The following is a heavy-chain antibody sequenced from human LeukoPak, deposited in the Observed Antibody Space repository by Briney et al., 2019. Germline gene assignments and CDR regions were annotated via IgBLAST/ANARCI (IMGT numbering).Heavy chain of an antibody. J-gene: IGHJ4*02. CDR3: AISHGYYFDY. CDR1: GFTFSSYA. Sequence: GGSLRLSCSASGFTFSSYAMHWVRQAPGKGLEYVSAISSNGGSTYYADSVKGRFTISRDNSKNTLYPQMSSLRAEDTAVYYCAISHGYYFDYWGQGTLVTVSS. V-gene: IGHV3-64D*06. CDR2: ISSNGGST.